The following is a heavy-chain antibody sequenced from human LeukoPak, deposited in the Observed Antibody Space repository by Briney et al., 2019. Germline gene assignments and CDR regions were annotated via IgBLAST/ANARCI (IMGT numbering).Heavy chain of an antibody. Sequence: GESLKISCKGSGYSFTSYWIGWVRQMPGKGLEWMGIISPGDFDTRCSPSFQGQVTISADKSINTAYLQWSSLKASDTAMYYCARHGVGAGLAAAYYWGQGTLVTVSS. CDR3: ARHGVGAGLAAAYY. J-gene: IGHJ4*02. V-gene: IGHV5-51*01. D-gene: IGHD6-13*01. CDR2: ISPGDFDT. CDR1: GYSFTSYW.